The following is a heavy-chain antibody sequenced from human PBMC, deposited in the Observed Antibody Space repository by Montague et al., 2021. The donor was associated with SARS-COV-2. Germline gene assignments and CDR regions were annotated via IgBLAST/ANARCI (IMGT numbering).Heavy chain of an antibody. D-gene: IGHD4-17*01. Sequence: PALVKPTQTLTLTCTFSGFSLSTSGMCVSWFRQPPGKALGWLALIDWASDKYYSTSLKTRLTISKDTSKNQVVLTMTNMDPVDTATYYCARMTTVTYPYYYYYGMDVWGQGTTVTVSS. J-gene: IGHJ6*02. CDR3: ARMTTVTYPYYYYYGMDV. CDR1: GFSLSTSGMC. V-gene: IGHV2-70*01. CDR2: IDWASDK.